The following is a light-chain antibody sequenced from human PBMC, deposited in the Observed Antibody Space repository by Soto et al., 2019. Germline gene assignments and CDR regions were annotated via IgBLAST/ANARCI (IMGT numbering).Light chain of an antibody. V-gene: IGKV1-5*01. Sequence: DVQITQSPSTLSASVGDRVTITCRASQSISSWLAWYQQKPGKAPKLLIYDAYSLESGVTSRFSGSGSGTEFTLTISSLQPDDFATYYCQQYNSYSGTFGQGTKVDIK. CDR3: QQYNSYSGT. CDR2: DAY. J-gene: IGKJ1*01. CDR1: QSISSW.